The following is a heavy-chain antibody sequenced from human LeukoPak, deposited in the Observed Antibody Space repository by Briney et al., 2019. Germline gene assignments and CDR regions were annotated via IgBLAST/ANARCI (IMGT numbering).Heavy chain of an antibody. V-gene: IGHV3-11*06. D-gene: IGHD6-13*01. CDR3: ARVRGRQQLVYFDY. Sequence: PGGSLRLSCAASGFTFSDYYMTWIRRAPGKGLEWVSYISSSSSYTNYADSVKGRFTISRDNAKNSLYLQMNSLRAEDSAVYYCARVRGRQQLVYFDYWGQGTLVTVSS. CDR2: ISSSSSYT. CDR1: GFTFSDYY. J-gene: IGHJ4*02.